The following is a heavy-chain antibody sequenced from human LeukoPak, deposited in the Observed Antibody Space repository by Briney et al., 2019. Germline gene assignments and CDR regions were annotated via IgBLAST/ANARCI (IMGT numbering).Heavy chain of an antibody. CDR2: IAYSGST. D-gene: IGHD4-17*01. J-gene: IGHJ4*02. CDR1: GGSISSYY. V-gene: IGHV4-59*08. Sequence: SETLSLTCTVSGGSISSYYWSWIRQPPGKGLECIGYIAYSGSTNYNPSLKSRVTISVDTSKNQFSLKLSSVTAADTAVYYCARHEYGDYGNYWGQGTLVTVSS. CDR3: ARHEYGDYGNY.